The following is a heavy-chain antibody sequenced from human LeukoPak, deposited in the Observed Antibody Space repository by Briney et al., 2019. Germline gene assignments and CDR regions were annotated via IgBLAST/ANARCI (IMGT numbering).Heavy chain of an antibody. CDR1: GGSISSSSYY. Sequence: PSETLSLTCTVSGGSISSSSYYWGWIRQPPGKGLEWIGSIYYSGSTYYNPSLKSRVTISVDTSENQFSLKLSSVTAADTAVYYCARDVTRYYYDSSGYQNDAFDIWGQGTMVTVSS. J-gene: IGHJ3*02. D-gene: IGHD3-22*01. CDR2: IYYSGST. CDR3: ARDVTRYYYDSSGYQNDAFDI. V-gene: IGHV4-39*07.